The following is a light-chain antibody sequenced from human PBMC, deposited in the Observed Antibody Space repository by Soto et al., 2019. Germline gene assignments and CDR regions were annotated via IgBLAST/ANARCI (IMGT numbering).Light chain of an antibody. CDR1: QSVSSSY. CDR2: GAS. V-gene: IGKV3D-15*01. Sequence: EILMTQSPATLSVSPGERATLSCRASQSVSSSYLAWYQQKPGQAPRLLIYGASSRATGIPDRFSGSGSGTDFTLPISSLQSEDFAVYYCQQYDNWPWTFGQGTKVDIK. J-gene: IGKJ1*01. CDR3: QQYDNWPWT.